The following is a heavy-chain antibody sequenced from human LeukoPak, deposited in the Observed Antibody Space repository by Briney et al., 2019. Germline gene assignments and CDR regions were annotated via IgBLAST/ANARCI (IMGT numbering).Heavy chain of an antibody. CDR2: IYYSGST. CDR1: GGSISSYY. J-gene: IGHJ4*02. V-gene: IGHV4-59*01. CDR3: ARGTLFDY. Sequence: SETLSLTCTVSGGSISSYYWSWIRQPPGKGLEWIGYIYYSGSTNYNPSLKSRVTISVDTSKNQFSLKLSSVTAADTAVYFCARGTLFDYWGQGTLVTVSS.